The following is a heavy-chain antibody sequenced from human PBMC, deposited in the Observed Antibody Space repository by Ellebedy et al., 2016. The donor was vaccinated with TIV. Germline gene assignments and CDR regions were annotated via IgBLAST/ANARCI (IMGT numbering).Heavy chain of an antibody. CDR3: ARDNYGFDY. V-gene: IGHV3-48*01. Sequence: PGGSLRLSCEGSGFSLGIYSMNWVRQAPGKGLEWLSYITYASTTIYYADSVKGRFTISRDISDNTLYLQMNSLRADDTAVYYCARDNYGFDYWGQGTLVTVSS. J-gene: IGHJ4*02. CDR1: GFSLGIYS. CDR2: ITYASTTI. D-gene: IGHD4-11*01.